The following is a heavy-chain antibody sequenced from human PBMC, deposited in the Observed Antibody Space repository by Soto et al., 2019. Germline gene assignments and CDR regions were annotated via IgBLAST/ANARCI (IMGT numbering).Heavy chain of an antibody. J-gene: IGHJ4*02. D-gene: IGHD6-19*01. CDR2: IIPILGIA. CDR1: GGTFSSYT. V-gene: IGHV1-69*02. Sequence: QVQLVQSGAEVKKPGSSVKVSCKASGGTFSSYTISWVRQAPGQGLEWMGRIIPILGIANYAQKFQGRVTSTADKSTSKAYMELSSLRAEDTAVYYCALHSSGWDGVDYWGQGTLVTVSS. CDR3: ALHSSGWDGVDY.